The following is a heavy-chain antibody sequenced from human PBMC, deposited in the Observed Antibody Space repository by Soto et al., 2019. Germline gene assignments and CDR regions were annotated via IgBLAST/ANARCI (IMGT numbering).Heavy chain of an antibody. CDR3: ARAPGSSSWYSGHWFDP. J-gene: IGHJ5*02. V-gene: IGHV1-69*13. D-gene: IGHD6-13*01. CDR1: GGTFSSYA. CDR2: IIPIFGTA. Sequence: SVKVSCKASGGTFSSYAISWVRQAPGQGLEWMGGIIPIFGTANYAQKFQGRVTITADESTSTAYMELSSLRSEDTAVYYCARAPGSSSWYSGHWFDPWGQGTLVTVSS.